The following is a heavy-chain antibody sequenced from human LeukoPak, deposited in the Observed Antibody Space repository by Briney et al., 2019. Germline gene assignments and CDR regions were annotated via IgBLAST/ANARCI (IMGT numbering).Heavy chain of an antibody. J-gene: IGHJ4*02. V-gene: IGHV4-34*01. Sequence: PSETLSLTCAVYGGSFSGYYWSWIRHPPGKGLEWVGEINHSGSTNYNPSLKSRVTISVDTSKNQFSLKLSSVTAADTTVYYCAASRYDYGDYVPLVYWGQGTLVTVSS. D-gene: IGHD4-17*01. CDR1: GGSFSGYY. CDR3: AASRYDYGDYVPLVY. CDR2: INHSGST.